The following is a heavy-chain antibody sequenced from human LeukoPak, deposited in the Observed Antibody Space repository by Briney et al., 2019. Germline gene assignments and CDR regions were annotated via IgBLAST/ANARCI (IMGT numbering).Heavy chain of an antibody. Sequence: GGSLRLSCAASGFTFSSYEMNWVRQAPGKGLDWVSYISTSGSTIYYADSVKGRFTISRDNAKNSLYLQMNSLTSEDMALYYCAKGSVEYSYGYYMDVWGKGTTVTVSS. CDR1: GFTFSSYE. CDR2: ISTSGSTI. CDR3: AKGSVEYSYGYYMDV. J-gene: IGHJ6*03. V-gene: IGHV3-48*03. D-gene: IGHD5-18*01.